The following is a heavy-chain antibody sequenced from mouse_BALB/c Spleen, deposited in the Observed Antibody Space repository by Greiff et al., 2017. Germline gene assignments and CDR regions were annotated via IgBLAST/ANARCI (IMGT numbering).Heavy chain of an antibody. CDR3: ARSNDVGYFDY. D-gene: IGHD2-12*01. CDR2: ISSGSSTI. Sequence: EVHLVESGGGLVQPGGSRKLSCAASGFTFSSFGMHWVRQAPEKGLEWVAYISSGSSTIYYADTVKGRFTISRDNPKNTLFLQMTSLRSEDTAMYYCARSNDVGYFDYWGQGTTLTVSS. V-gene: IGHV5-17*02. J-gene: IGHJ2*01. CDR1: GFTFSSFG.